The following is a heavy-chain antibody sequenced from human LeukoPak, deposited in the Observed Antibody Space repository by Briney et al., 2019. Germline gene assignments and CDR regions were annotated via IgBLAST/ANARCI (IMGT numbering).Heavy chain of an antibody. D-gene: IGHD3-16*02. CDR1: GFTFSSYG. J-gene: IGHJ6*02. V-gene: IGHV3-30*03. CDR2: LSFDGSNE. CDR3: AREEHDYVWGSYRYYYYYGIDV. Sequence: GGSLRLSCAASGFTFSSYGMHWVRQSPGRGLEWVSFLSFDGSNEFYADSLKGRFTISRDNSKDTLYLQMDSLRAEDTALYYCAREEHDYVWGSYRYYYYYGIDVWGQGTLVTVSS.